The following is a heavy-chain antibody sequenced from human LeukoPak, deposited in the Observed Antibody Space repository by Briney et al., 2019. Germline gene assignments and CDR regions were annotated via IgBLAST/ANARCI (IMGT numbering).Heavy chain of an antibody. CDR2: ISGSGGST. D-gene: IGHD5-12*01. CDR3: AKDRGPYSGYDSFFDF. V-gene: IGHV3-23*01. CDR1: GFIFSSYA. J-gene: IGHJ4*02. Sequence: GGSLRLSCAASGFIFSSYAMSWVRQAPGKGLEWVSGISGSGGSTCYSDSVKGRFTISRDNSKNTLFLQMNSLRAEDTAVYYCAKDRGPYSGYDSFFDFWGQGTLVTVSS.